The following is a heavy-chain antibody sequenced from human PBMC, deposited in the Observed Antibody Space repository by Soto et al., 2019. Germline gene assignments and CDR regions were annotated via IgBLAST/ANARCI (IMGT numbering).Heavy chain of an antibody. CDR2: IYHSGST. CDR1: GVSISSGGYS. CDR3: ASLYGDPGVYYCDY. D-gene: IGHD4-17*01. V-gene: IGHV4-30-2*01. Sequence: SETLSLTCAVSGVSISSGGYSWSWIRQPPGKGLEWIGYIYHSGSTYYNPSLKSRVTISVDRSKNQVSLKLSSVTAADTAVYYCASLYGDPGVYYCDYWGQGTLVTVGS. J-gene: IGHJ4*02.